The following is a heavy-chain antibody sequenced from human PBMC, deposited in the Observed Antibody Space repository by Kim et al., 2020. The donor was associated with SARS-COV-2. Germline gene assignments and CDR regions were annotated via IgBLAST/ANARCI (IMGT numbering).Heavy chain of an antibody. V-gene: IGHV3-9*01. CDR3: AKSCDFVCVGSGFCTFD. J-gene: IGHJ3*01. CDR1: GFTFDDYA. Sequence: GGSLRLSCGASGFTFDDYAMHWVRQAPGKGLEWVAGICWDGSILYYADSVKGRFTVSRDCANNTLYLQMKSLRPEDTALYYCAKSCDFVCVGSGFCTFD. CDR2: ICWDGSIL. D-gene: IGHD2-2*03.